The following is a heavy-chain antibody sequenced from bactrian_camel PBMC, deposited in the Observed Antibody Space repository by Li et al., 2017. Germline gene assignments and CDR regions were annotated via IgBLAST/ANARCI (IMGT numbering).Heavy chain of an antibody. Sequence: GGLVQPGGSLRLSCAASGFPFSSYSMSWVRRAPGKGLEWVPTTTKSGDRTWHTDSVQGRFTISRDNAKNTLYLQLNSLKTEDTAMYYCAKDQGGRWLYGGPWSPCFGYWGRGTQVTVS. CDR1: GFPFSSYS. CDR3: AKDQGGRWLYGGPWSPCFGY. D-gene: IGHD6*01. CDR2: TTKSGDRT. V-gene: IGHV3S40*01. J-gene: IGHJ6*01.